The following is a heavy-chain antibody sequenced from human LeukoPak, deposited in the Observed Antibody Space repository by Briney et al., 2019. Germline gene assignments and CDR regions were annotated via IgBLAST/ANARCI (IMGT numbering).Heavy chain of an antibody. Sequence: GGSLRLSCAASGFTFSSYAMSWVRQAPGKGLEWVSAISGSGGSTYYADSVKGRFTISRDNPKNTLYLQMNSLRAKDTAVYYCAKSSLRAFDYWGQGTLVTVSS. CDR1: GFTFSSYA. CDR3: AKSSLRAFDY. V-gene: IGHV3-23*01. D-gene: IGHD6-6*01. CDR2: ISGSGGST. J-gene: IGHJ4*02.